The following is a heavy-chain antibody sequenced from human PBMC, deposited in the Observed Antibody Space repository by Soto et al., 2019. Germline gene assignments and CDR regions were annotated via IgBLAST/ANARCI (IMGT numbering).Heavy chain of an antibody. CDR1: GFTFGTYG. Sequence: GGSLRLSCAASGFTFGTYGMFWVRQAPGKGLEWLGVISYEGSNKYYAASVKGRFTISRDNSKNTLFLQMDSLRAEDTAVYYCAKGGFWTGYAESFDQWGQGTLVTVSS. D-gene: IGHD3-3*01. CDR2: ISYEGSNK. J-gene: IGHJ4*02. V-gene: IGHV3-30*18. CDR3: AKGGFWTGYAESFDQ.